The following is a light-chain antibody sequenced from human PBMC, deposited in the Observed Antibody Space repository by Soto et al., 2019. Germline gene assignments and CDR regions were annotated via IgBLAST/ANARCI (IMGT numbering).Light chain of an antibody. J-gene: IGKJ2*01. V-gene: IGKV3-20*01. Sequence: EIVLTQSPGTLSLSPGERATLSCRASQSVSSSYLAWSKQKPGQAPRLLIYVASGRATGIPDRFSGSGSGTDFTLTISRLEPEDFAVYYCQQYGSSPPYTFGQGTKLEIK. CDR3: QQYGSSPPYT. CDR1: QSVSSSY. CDR2: VAS.